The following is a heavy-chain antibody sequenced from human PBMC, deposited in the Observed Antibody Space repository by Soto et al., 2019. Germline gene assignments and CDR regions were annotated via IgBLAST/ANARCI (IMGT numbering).Heavy chain of an antibody. CDR3: AKDWGSSWWGEGYFDL. J-gene: IGHJ2*01. CDR1: GFTFDDYA. Sequence: EVQLVESGGGLVQPGRSLRLSCAASGFTFDDYAMHWVRQAPGKGLEWVSGISWNSGSIGYADSVKGRFTISRDNAKNSLYLQMNSLRAEDTALYYCAKDWGSSWWGEGYFDLWGRGTLVTVSS. D-gene: IGHD6-13*01. V-gene: IGHV3-9*01. CDR2: ISWNSGSI.